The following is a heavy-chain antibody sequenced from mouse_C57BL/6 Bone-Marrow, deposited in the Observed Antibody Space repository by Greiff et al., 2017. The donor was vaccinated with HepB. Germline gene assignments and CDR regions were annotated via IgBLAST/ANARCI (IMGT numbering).Heavy chain of an antibody. CDR1: GYTFTDYY. D-gene: IGHD1-1*01. J-gene: IGHJ1*03. Sequence: VQLQQSGPVLVKPGASVKMSCKASGYTFTDYYMNWVKQSHGKSLEWIGVINPYNGGTSYNQKFKGKATLTVDKSSSTAYMELNSLTSEDSAVYYCARRSLYYGSSYRYFDVWGTGTTVTVSS. V-gene: IGHV1-19*01. CDR3: ARRSLYYGSSYRYFDV. CDR2: INPYNGGT.